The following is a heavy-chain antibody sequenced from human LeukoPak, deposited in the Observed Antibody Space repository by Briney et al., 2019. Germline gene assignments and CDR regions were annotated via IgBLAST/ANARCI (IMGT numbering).Heavy chain of an antibody. J-gene: IGHJ5*02. D-gene: IGHD2-2*01. V-gene: IGHV4-39*01. CDR1: GGSISSSSYY. CDR3: ARSIVVVPAAISWFDP. CDR2: IYYSGST. Sequence: SETLSLTCTVSGGSISSSSYYWGWIRQPPGKGLEWIGSIYYSGSTYYNPSLKSRVTISVDTYKDQFSLKLSSVTAADTAVYYCARSIVVVPAAISWFDPWGQGTLVTVSS.